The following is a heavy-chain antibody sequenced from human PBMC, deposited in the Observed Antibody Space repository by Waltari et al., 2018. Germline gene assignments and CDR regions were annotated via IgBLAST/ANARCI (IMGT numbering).Heavy chain of an antibody. J-gene: IGHJ3*01. V-gene: IGHV3-53*02. D-gene: IGHD3-16*01. CDR3: ATLGAYLGAFEV. CDR2: IYAGGGS. Sequence: EVQLVETGGALIHPGGSLRLSCAASEFLVRNNYMAWVRQAPGKCLEWVSVIYAGGGSDSADSVRGRFTISRDNSKNTLYLEMNALRPDDTAVYYCATLGAYLGAFEVWGRGTMVTVSS. CDR1: EFLVRNNY.